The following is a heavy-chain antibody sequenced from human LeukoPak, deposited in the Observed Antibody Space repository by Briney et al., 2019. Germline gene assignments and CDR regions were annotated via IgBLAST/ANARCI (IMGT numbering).Heavy chain of an antibody. CDR3: ARDPDIGGYDDYYYYGMDV. CDR1: GFTFSSYA. J-gene: IGHJ6*02. Sequence: GGSLRLSCAASGFTFSSYAMHWVRQAPGKGLEWVAVISYDGSNKYYADSVKGRFTISRDNSKNTLYLQMNSLRAEDTAVYYCARDPDIGGYDDYYYYGMDVWGQGTTVTVSS. V-gene: IGHV3-30-3*01. CDR2: ISYDGSNK. D-gene: IGHD5-12*01.